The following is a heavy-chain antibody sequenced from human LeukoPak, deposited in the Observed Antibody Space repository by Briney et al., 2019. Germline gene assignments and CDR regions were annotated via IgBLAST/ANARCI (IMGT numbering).Heavy chain of an antibody. CDR2: ISGNTGST. CDR1: GFTFSTYA. CDR3: ATSQSSVAGIVGD. Sequence: GGSLRLSCAASGFTFSTYAMTWVRQAPGKGLEWVSTISGNTGSTYYADSVQGRFTISRDISKNTLFLQMNSLRVEDTAVYYCATSQSSVAGIVGDWGQGTLVTVSS. V-gene: IGHV3-23*01. D-gene: IGHD6-19*01. J-gene: IGHJ4*02.